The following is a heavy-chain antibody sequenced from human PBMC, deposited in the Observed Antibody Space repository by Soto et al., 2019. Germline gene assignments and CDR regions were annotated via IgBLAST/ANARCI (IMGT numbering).Heavy chain of an antibody. J-gene: IGHJ4*02. Sequence: GESLKISCNGSGYNFTTYWIGWVGQMPGKGLGWMGIIYPGDSDTRYSPSFQGQVTISADKSISTAYLQWSSLKASDTAMYYCARRVYSSSSGFDYWGQGTLVTVSS. CDR3: ARRVYSSSSGFDY. D-gene: IGHD6-6*01. CDR2: IYPGDSDT. CDR1: GYNFTTYW. V-gene: IGHV5-51*01.